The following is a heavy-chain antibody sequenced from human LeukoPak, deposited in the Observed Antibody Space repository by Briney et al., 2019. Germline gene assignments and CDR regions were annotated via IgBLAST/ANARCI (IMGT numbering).Heavy chain of an antibody. CDR3: ARAGVRGREWLVRWDSDY. J-gene: IGHJ4*02. CDR1: GYSISSGYY. CDR2: IYHSGST. V-gene: IGHV4-38-2*02. Sequence: SETLSLTCTVSGYSISSGYYWGWIRQPPGKGLEWIGSIYHSGSTYYNPSPKSRVTISVDTSKNQFSLKLSSMTAADTAVYYCARAGVRGREWLVRWDSDYWGQGTLVTVSS. D-gene: IGHD6-19*01.